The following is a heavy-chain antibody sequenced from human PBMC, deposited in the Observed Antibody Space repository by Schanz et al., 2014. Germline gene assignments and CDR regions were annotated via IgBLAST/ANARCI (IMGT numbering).Heavy chain of an antibody. CDR2: IWSDGTNE. CDR1: GFIFRSFG. D-gene: IGHD3-10*01. J-gene: IGHJ5*01. V-gene: IGHV3-33*06. CDR3: AKQHIVRGGSCLNWFDS. Sequence: QGQLVESGGGVVQPGKSLRLSCATSGFIFRSFGIHWVRQAPGKGLEWVAVIWSDGTNEYYTDSVKGRFTISRDNSKNTVHLQMNSLRAEDTAVYYCAKQHIVRGGSCLNWFDSWGQGTLVTVSS.